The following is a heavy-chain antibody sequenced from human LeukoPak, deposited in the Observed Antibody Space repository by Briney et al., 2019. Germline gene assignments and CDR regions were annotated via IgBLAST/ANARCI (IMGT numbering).Heavy chain of an antibody. CDR2: ISSSSSYI. Sequence: KPGGSLRLSCAASGFTFSSYSMNWVRQAPGKGLEWVSSISSSSSYIYYADSVKGRFTISRDNAKTSLYLQMNSLRAEDTAVYYCARDGSGSYYYWGQGTLVTVSS. D-gene: IGHD1-26*01. J-gene: IGHJ4*02. CDR1: GFTFSSYS. V-gene: IGHV3-21*01. CDR3: ARDGSGSYYY.